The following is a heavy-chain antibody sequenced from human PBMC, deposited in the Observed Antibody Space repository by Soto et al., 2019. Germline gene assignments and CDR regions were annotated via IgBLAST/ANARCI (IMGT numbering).Heavy chain of an antibody. V-gene: IGHV1-18*01. D-gene: IGHD3-22*01. CDR2: ISAYNGTT. Sequence: ASVKVSCKASGYTFTSYGISWVRQAPGQGLEWMGWISAYNGTTNYAQKLQGRVTMTTDTSTSTANMELSSLRSDDTAVYYCESHYGSSGYYGRGLDYGGKGTLLTVP. J-gene: IGHJ4*02. CDR3: ESHYGSSGYYGRGLDY. CDR1: GYTFTSYG.